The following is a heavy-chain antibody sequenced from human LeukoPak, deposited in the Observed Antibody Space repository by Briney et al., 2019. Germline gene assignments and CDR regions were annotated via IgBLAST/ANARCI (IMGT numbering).Heavy chain of an antibody. V-gene: IGHV3-74*01. Sequence: GGSLRLSCAASGFTFSSYWMHSVRQAPGKGLVWVSRINSDGSSTSYADSVKGRFTISRDNAKNTLYLQMNSLRAEDTAVYYCARVDVLRYFDWLPNFDYWGQGTLVTVSS. CDR2: INSDGSST. J-gene: IGHJ4*02. CDR1: GFTFSSYW. CDR3: ARVDVLRYFDWLPNFDY. D-gene: IGHD3-9*01.